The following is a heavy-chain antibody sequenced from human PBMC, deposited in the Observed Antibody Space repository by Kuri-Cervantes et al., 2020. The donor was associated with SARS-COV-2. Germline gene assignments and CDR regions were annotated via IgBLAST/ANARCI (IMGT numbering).Heavy chain of an antibody. CDR2: IYYSGST. CDR3: ARGGLGFRDHAFDI. J-gene: IGHJ3*02. CDR1: GGSISSYY. Sequence: SETLSLTCTVSGGSISSYYWSWIRQPPGKGLEWIGYIYYSGSTNYNPSLKSRVTISVDTSKNQFSLKLSPVTAADTAVYYCARGGLGFRDHAFDIWGQGTMVTVSS. D-gene: IGHD3-10*01. V-gene: IGHV4-59*12.